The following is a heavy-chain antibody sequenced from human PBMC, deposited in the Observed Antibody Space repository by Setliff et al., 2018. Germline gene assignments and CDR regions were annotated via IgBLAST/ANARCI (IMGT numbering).Heavy chain of an antibody. CDR2: IFYIGRS. CDR1: DDSITSSNYS. CDR3: ARTHSIIKIFGVVSLLYHMDV. Sequence: SETLSLTCTVSDDSITSSNYSSAWVRQPPGKALEWIGNIFYIGRSHSNPSLKSRLTMSVDKTKNQFSLNLTSATAADTAVYYCARTHSIIKIFGVVSLLYHMDVWGTGTTVTVSS. D-gene: IGHD3-3*01. V-gene: IGHV4-61*05. J-gene: IGHJ6*03.